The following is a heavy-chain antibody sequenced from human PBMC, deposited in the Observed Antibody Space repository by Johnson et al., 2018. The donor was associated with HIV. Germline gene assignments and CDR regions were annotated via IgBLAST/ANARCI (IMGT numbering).Heavy chain of an antibody. J-gene: IGHJ3*02. CDR3: ANLLAIWGIRSNGFDI. CDR2: IRYDGSNK. CDR1: GFTFSSYD. D-gene: IGHD7-27*01. Sequence: QVQLVESGGGLVQPGGSLRLSCAASGFTFSSYDMHWVRQATGKGLEWVAFIRYDGSNKYYADSVKGRFTISRDNSKNTLYLQMKSLRAEDTAVYYCANLLAIWGIRSNGFDIWGQGTMVTVSS. V-gene: IGHV3-30*02.